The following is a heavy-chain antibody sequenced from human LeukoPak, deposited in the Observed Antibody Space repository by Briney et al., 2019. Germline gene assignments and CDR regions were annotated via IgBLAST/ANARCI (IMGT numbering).Heavy chain of an antibody. D-gene: IGHD4-17*01. CDR2: ISAYNGNT. CDR1: GYTFTSYG. Sequence: ASVKVSCKASGYTFTSYGISWMRQAPGQGLEWMGCISAYNGNTNYAQKLQGRVTMTTDTSTSTTYMELRSLRSDDTAVYYCARGDYGDNASDFDYWGQGTLVTVSS. V-gene: IGHV1-18*01. J-gene: IGHJ4*02. CDR3: ARGDYGDNASDFDY.